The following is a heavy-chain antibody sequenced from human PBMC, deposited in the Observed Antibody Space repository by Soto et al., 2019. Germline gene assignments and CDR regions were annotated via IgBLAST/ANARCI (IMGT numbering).Heavy chain of an antibody. CDR3: ARGLKPHP. CDR1: GGSFSCYY. Sequence: SETLSLTCAVYGGSFSCYYWSWIRQPPGKGLEWIGEINHSGSTNYNPSLKSRVTISVDTSKNQFSLKLSSVTAADTAVYYCARGLKPHPWGQGTLVTVSS. V-gene: IGHV4-34*01. J-gene: IGHJ5*02. CDR2: INHSGST. D-gene: IGHD3-9*01.